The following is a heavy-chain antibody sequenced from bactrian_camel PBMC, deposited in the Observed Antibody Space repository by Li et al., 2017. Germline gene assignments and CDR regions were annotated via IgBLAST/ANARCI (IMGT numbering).Heavy chain of an antibody. CDR2: IYTGGGST. D-gene: IGHD6*01. CDR3: AAVRADGRSCVRDEYAY. CDR1: GFTFSSYY. J-gene: IGHJ4*01. Sequence: HVQLVESGGGLVQPGGSLRLSCAASGFTFSSYYMSWVRQAPGKGLEWVSSIYTGGGSTYYADSVRGRFKISRDNVKRMVFLQMNSLKVEDTAMYYCAAVRADGRSCVRDEYAYWGQGTQVTVS. V-gene: IGHV3-2*01.